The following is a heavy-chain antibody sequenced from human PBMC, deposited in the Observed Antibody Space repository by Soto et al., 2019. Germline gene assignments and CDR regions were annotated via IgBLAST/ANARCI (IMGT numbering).Heavy chain of an antibody. J-gene: IGHJ4*02. CDR3: VRVVGAVDY. D-gene: IGHD4-17*01. CDR1: GYTLTGYY. CDR2: INPNSGGT. Sequence: ASVKVSCKASGYTLTGYYMHWVRQAPGQGLEWMGWINPNSGGTNYAQKFQGRVTMTRDTSISTAYMELSRLTSEDTAVYYCVRVVGAVDYWGQGTLVTVSS. V-gene: IGHV1-2*02.